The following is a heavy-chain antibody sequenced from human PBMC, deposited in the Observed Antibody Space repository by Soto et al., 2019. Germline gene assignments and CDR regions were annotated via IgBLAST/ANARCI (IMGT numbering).Heavy chain of an antibody. CDR1: GFTFSSYA. CDR3: AKDLPVVVTAIQFDP. CDR2: ISGSGGST. J-gene: IGHJ5*02. D-gene: IGHD2-21*02. Sequence: GGSLRLSCAASGFTFSSYAMSWVRQAPGKGLEWVSAISGSGGSTYYADSVKGRFTISRDNSKNTLYLQMNSLRAEDTAVYYCAKDLPVVVTAIQFDPWRQGTLVTVSS. V-gene: IGHV3-23*01.